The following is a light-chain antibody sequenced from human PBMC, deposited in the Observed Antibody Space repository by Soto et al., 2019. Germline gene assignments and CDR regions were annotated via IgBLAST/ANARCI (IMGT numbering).Light chain of an antibody. CDR1: QSVSSY. Sequence: ETVLTQSPATLSLSPGERATLSCRASQSVSSYLAWYQQKPGQAPRLLIYDASNRATGIPARFSGSGSGTDFTLTISSLQSEDFAVYYCQQYKSWPYTFGQGTRLEIK. J-gene: IGKJ5*01. CDR3: QQYKSWPYT. CDR2: DAS. V-gene: IGKV3-11*01.